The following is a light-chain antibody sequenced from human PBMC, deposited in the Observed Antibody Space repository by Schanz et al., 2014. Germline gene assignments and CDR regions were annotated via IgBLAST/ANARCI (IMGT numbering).Light chain of an antibody. CDR2: DVS. J-gene: IGLJ3*02. CDR1: TGDVGDY. CDR3: TSYTSSRTWV. V-gene: IGLV2-14*03. Sequence: QSALTQPRSVSGSPGQSVTISCAAPTGDVGDYVSWYQQHPGKAPRLMIYDVSNRPSGVSNRFSGSKSGNTASLTISGLQAEDEADYYCTSYTSSRTWVFGGGTKVTVL.